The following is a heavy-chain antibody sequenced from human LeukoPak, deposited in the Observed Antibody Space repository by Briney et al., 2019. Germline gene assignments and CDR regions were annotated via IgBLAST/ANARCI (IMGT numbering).Heavy chain of an antibody. CDR2: ITGSGGTT. Sequence: PGGTLRLSCAASRFSFSSYGMSWVRQATGKGLEWISSITGSGGTTYYADSVEGRFTISRDNAKNSLYLQVNSLRAEDTAVYYCARDRMGAILYYDSWGQGTLVTVSS. J-gene: IGHJ4*02. D-gene: IGHD1-26*01. CDR3: ARDRMGAILYYDS. CDR1: RFSFSSYG. V-gene: IGHV3-23*01.